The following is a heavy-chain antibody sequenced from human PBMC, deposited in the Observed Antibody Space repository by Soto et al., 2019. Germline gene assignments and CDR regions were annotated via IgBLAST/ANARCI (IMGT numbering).Heavy chain of an antibody. Sequence: SETLSLTCTVSGGSISSYYWSWIRQPPGKGLEWIGYIYYSGSTNYNPSLKSRVTISVDTSKNQFSLKLSSVTAADTAVYYCAGGDLITMVRGVIRGGPNWFDPWGQGTLVTVS. CDR1: GGSISSYY. CDR2: IYYSGST. D-gene: IGHD3-10*01. J-gene: IGHJ5*02. CDR3: AGGDLITMVRGVIRGGPNWFDP. V-gene: IGHV4-59*01.